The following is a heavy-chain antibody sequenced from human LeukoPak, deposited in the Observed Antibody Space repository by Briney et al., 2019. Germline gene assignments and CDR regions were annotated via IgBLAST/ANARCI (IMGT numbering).Heavy chain of an antibody. CDR2: IYSGGDI. V-gene: IGHV3-66*01. CDR3: AREILPPQIDY. Sequence: PGGSLRLSCAASGFTVSSSYMSWVRQAPGKGLEWVSVIYSGGDIYYAGSVKGRFTISRDNAKNSLYLQMNSLRAEDTAVYYCAREILPPQIDYWGQGTLVTVSS. D-gene: IGHD2/OR15-2a*01. CDR1: GFTVSSSY. J-gene: IGHJ4*02.